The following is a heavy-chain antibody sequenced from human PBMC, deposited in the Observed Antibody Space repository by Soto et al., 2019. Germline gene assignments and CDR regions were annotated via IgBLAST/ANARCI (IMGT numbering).Heavy chain of an antibody. CDR3: ARRAVAAAGHDAFDI. Sequence: PGGSLRLSCAASGFTFSDYYMSWIRQAPGKGLEWVSYISSSSSYTNYADSVKGRFTISRDNAKNSLYLQMNSLRAEDTAVYYCARRAVAAAGHDAFDIWGQGTMVTVSS. CDR1: GFTFSDYY. J-gene: IGHJ3*02. CDR2: ISSSSSYT. V-gene: IGHV3-11*06. D-gene: IGHD6-13*01.